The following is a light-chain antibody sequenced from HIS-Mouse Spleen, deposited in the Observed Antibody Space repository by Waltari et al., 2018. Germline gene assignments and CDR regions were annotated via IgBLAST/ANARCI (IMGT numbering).Light chain of an antibody. Sequence: EIVLTQSPATLSLSPGERATLSCRASQSVSSYLAWYQQKAGQTPRLLIYDASNRATGIPSRFIGSGAGTDFTLTISSLEPEDFAVYYCQQRSNWPPRVTFGQGTRLEIK. J-gene: IGKJ5*01. CDR3: QQRSNWPPRVT. CDR1: QSVSSY. CDR2: DAS. V-gene: IGKV3-11*01.